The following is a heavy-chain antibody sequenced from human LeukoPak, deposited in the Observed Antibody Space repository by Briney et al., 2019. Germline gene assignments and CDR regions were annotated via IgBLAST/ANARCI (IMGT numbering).Heavy chain of an antibody. CDR2: ISDSGST. CDR1: GGSISRSIYF. CDR3: AREVDATYFDY. D-gene: IGHD2-15*01. Sequence: TPSGTLSLTCTVSGGSISRSIYFWGWIRQPPWKGMDWIGDISDSGSTYYNPSLKSRVTISVDTSKNQFSLKLSSVTAADTAVYYCAREVDATYFDYWGQGTLVTVSS. V-gene: IGHV4-39*07. J-gene: IGHJ4*02.